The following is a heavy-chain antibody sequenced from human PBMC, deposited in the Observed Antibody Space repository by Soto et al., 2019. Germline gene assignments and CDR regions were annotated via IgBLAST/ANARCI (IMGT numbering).Heavy chain of an antibody. V-gene: IGHV1-69*01. Sequence: QVQLVQSGAEVRKPGSSVKVSCKISGGTFTNYVISWLRQAPGPGLEWMGGLIPIFGAANLAQKFQGRVTITAEESTSTVNMELSSLTSADTALYYCARGRSSPNVDPCGQGTLVTVSS. J-gene: IGHJ5*02. CDR2: LIPIFGAA. CDR3: ARGRSSPNVDP. CDR1: GGTFTNYV. D-gene: IGHD6-6*01.